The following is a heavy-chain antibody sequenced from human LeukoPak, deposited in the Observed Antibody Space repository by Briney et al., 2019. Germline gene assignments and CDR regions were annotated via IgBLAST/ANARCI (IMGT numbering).Heavy chain of an antibody. D-gene: IGHD3-3*01. CDR2: ISSSSSTI. CDR3: ARAYDFWSGYTYYYYYYYMDV. CDR1: GFTFSSYS. V-gene: IGHV3-48*01. J-gene: IGHJ6*03. Sequence: GGSLRLSCAASGFTFSSYSMNWVRQTPGKGLEWVSYISSSSSTIYYADSVKGRFTISRDNAKNSLYLQMNSLRAEDTAVYYCARAYDFWSGYTYYYYYYYMDVWGKGTTVTVSS.